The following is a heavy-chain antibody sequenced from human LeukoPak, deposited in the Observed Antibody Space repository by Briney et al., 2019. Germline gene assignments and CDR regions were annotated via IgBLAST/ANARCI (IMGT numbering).Heavy chain of an antibody. D-gene: IGHD6-6*01. J-gene: IGHJ4*02. CDR2: ISSSSSTI. CDR3: ACIAARQQDY. CDR1: GFTFSSYS. Sequence: PGGSLRLSCAASGFTFSSYSMNWVRQAPGKGLEWVSYISSSSSTIYYADSVKGRFTIYRDNAKNSLYLQMNSLRAEDTAVYYCACIAARQQDYWGQGTLVTVSS. V-gene: IGHV3-48*01.